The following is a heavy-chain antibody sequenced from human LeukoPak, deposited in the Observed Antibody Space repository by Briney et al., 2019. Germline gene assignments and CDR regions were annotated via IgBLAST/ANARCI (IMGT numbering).Heavy chain of an antibody. D-gene: IGHD3-22*01. Sequence: GGSLRLSCAASGFTFSGSAMHWVRQASGKGLEWVGRIRSKANSYATAYAASVKGWFTISRDDSKNTAYLQMNSLKTEDTAVYYCTSLGNYYDSSGYYTDYWGQGTLVTVSS. CDR2: IRSKANSYAT. CDR1: GFTFSGSA. V-gene: IGHV3-73*01. CDR3: TSLGNYYDSSGYYTDY. J-gene: IGHJ4*02.